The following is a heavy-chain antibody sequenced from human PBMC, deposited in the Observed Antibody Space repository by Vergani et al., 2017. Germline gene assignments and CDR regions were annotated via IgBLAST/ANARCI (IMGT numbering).Heavy chain of an antibody. CDR3: ARASLTVTTDYWFDP. CDR1: GYSISSGYY. V-gene: IGHV4-38-2*02. CDR2: IYHSGST. D-gene: IGHD4-17*01. Sequence: QVQLQESGPGLVKPSETLSLTCTVSGYSISSGYYWGWIRQPPGKGLEWIGSIYHSGSTYYNPSLKSRVTISVDTSKTQFALKLSSVTAAYTAVYYCARASLTVTTDYWFDPWGQGTLVTVSS. J-gene: IGHJ5*02.